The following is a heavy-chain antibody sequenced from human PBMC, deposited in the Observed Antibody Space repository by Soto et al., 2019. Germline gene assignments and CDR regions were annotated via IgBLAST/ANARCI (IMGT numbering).Heavy chain of an antibody. CDR2: IIPIIGII. Sequence: SVKVSCKASGGTFSSYTISWVRQAPGQGLEWMGRIIPIIGIINYAQKFQGGVTITADKFTGTAYMELTRLRSDDTAVYYCAGDPDSHYNDSHASSYPWGQGTLVTVSS. D-gene: IGHD3-22*01. J-gene: IGHJ5*02. CDR3: AGDPDSHYNDSHASSYP. V-gene: IGHV1-69*04. CDR1: GGTFSSYT.